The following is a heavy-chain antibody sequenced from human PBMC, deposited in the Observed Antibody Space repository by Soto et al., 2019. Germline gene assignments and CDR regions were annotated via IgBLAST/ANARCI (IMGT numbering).Heavy chain of an antibody. CDR3: AKGGGDSLRYGMDV. CDR1: GFIFSSSA. V-gene: IGHV3-23*01. J-gene: IGHJ6*02. CDR2: ISGSGGSI. Sequence: PGGSLRLSCSASGFIFSSSAMNWVRQAPGKGLEWVSAISGSGGSIYYADSVKGRLTISRDNSKTTLYLQMDSLRAEDTAVYYCAKGGGDSLRYGMDVWGQGTTVTVSS. D-gene: IGHD2-21*02.